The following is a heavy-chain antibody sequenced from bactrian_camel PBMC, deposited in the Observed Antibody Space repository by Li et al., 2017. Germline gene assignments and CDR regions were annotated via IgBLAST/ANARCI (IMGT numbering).Heavy chain of an antibody. CDR3: AAVRYGGSWYPLCRARSADFGY. Sequence: HVQLVESGGGSERDGGSLTLSCGYSSSSYCMAWFRQAPGKEREGVARIATGSGNTYYADSVKGRFTISQDNAKNTVYLQMNSLKPEDTAMYYCAAVRYGGSWYPLCRARSADFGYWGQGTQVTVS. CDR2: IATGSGNT. CDR1: YSSSSYC. D-gene: IGHD6*01. V-gene: IGHV3S1*01. J-gene: IGHJ6*01.